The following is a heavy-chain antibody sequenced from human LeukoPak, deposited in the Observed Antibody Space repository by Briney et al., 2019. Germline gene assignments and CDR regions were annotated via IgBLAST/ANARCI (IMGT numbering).Heavy chain of an antibody. V-gene: IGHV3-21*01. CDR3: ANGRSKAYGSGSSDSY. CDR1: GFTFSSYA. J-gene: IGHJ4*02. D-gene: IGHD3-10*01. CDR2: ISSSSSYI. Sequence: GGSLRLSCAASGFTFSSYAMSWVRQAPGKGLEWVSSISSSSSYIYYADSVKGRFTISRDNAKNSLYLQMNSLRAEDTAVYYCANGRSKAYGSGSSDSYWGQGTLVTVSS.